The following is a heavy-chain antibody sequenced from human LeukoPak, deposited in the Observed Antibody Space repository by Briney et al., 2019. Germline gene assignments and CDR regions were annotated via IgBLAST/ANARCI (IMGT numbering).Heavy chain of an antibody. J-gene: IGHJ5*02. CDR2: IYASGTT. CDR3: ARGMAEAYDYNWFDP. Sequence: PSETLSLTCTVSGGSVSNYYWSWVRQPAGKGLEWIGRIYASGTTRYNPSLQSRVTMSVDMSKNQFSLTLTSVTAADTAVYFCARGMAEAYDYNWFDPWGQGTLVTVSS. V-gene: IGHV4-4*07. D-gene: IGHD5-12*01. CDR1: GGSVSNYY.